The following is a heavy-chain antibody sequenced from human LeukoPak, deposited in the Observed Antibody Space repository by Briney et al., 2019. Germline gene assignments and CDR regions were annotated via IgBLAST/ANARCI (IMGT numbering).Heavy chain of an antibody. D-gene: IGHD6-6*01. V-gene: IGHV3-23*01. CDR1: GFTFSNYS. J-gene: IGHJ4*02. CDR2: ISGSGGST. CDR3: ARGLYSSSP. Sequence: GASLQISCAASGFTFSNYSMSWVRQAPGKGLEWVSAISGSGGSTYYADSVKGRFTISRDNSKNTLYLQMNSPRVEDTAVYYCARGLYSSSPWGQGTLVTVSS.